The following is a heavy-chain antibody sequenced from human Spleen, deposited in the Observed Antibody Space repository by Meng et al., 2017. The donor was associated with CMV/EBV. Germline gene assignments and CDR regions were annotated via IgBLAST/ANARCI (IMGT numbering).Heavy chain of an antibody. V-gene: IGHV3-74*01. CDR3: ARDFNYYYDTHAYHYEDF. CDR1: GFTVSNNW. J-gene: IGHJ4*02. Sequence: GESLKISCAASGFTVSNNWMHWVRQAPGKGLVWVSRINSDGSITSYADSVKGRFTISRDNAKNTLYLQMSSLRAEDTAVYYCARDFNYYYDTHAYHYEDFWGQGTLVTVSS. CDR2: INSDGSIT. D-gene: IGHD3-22*01.